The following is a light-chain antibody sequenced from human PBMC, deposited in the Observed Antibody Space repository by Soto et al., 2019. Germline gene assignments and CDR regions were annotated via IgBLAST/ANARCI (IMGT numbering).Light chain of an antibody. J-gene: IGLJ2*01. CDR3: QSYDSSLSGVV. CDR1: SSDIGAYNY. Sequence: QSVLTQPPSASGSPGQSVTISCTGTSSDIGAYNYVSWYQQYPGKAPKLIIYEVSQRPSGVPDRFSGSKSGNTASLTVSGLQLEDEADYYCQSYDSSLSGVVFGGGTKLTVL. CDR2: EVS. V-gene: IGLV2-8*01.